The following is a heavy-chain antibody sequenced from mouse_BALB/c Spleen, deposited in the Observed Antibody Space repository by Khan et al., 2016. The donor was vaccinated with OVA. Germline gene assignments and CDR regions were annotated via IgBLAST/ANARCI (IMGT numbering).Heavy chain of an antibody. CDR1: GISITSGNYR. Sequence: EVQLQESGPGLVKPSQTVSLTCTVTGISITSGNYRWSWIRPFPGNKLEWIGNIYYSGTVTYNPSLTSRTTITRDTSNNQFFLEMNFLNAEDTAAIACARGYGSLSWYFDVWGEGTTVTVSS. CDR2: IYYSGTV. V-gene: IGHV3-5*02. CDR3: ARGYGSLSWYFDV. J-gene: IGHJ1*01. D-gene: IGHD1-1*01.